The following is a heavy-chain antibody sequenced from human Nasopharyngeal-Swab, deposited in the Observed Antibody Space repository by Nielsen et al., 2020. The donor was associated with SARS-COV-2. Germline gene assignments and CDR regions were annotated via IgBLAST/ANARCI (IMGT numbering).Heavy chain of an antibody. CDR1: GGTFSSYA. CDR3: ARSGYSNSDIDY. V-gene: IGHV1-69*13. J-gene: IGHJ4*02. Sequence: SVKVSGKASGGTFSSYAISWVRQAPGQGLEWMGGIIPIFGTADYVQKFQDRVTITADESTSTAYMELSSLRSEDTAVYYCARSGYSNSDIDYWGQGTRGTVSS. D-gene: IGHD6-6*01. CDR2: IIPIFGTA.